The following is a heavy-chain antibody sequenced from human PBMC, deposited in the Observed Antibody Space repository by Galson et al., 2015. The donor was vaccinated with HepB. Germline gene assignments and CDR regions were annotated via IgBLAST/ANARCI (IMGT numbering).Heavy chain of an antibody. V-gene: IGHV3-74*01. CDR3: AREPRFYYGMDV. CDR1: GFSFSSYR. J-gene: IGHJ6*02. Sequence: SLRLSCAASGFSFSSYRMHWVRQAPGKGLVWVSRIKSDGSNTTYADSVKGRFTISRDNAKNTLYLQMNSLRAEGTAVYYCAREPRFYYGMDVWGQGTTVTVSS. D-gene: IGHD3-16*01. CDR2: IKSDGSNT.